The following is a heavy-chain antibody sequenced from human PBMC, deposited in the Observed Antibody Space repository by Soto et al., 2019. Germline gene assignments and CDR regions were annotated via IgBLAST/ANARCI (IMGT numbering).Heavy chain of an antibody. CDR1: GYTFTSYG. CDR2: ISAYNGNT. J-gene: IGHJ1*01. D-gene: IGHD4-17*01. CDR3: ARGGYDYGDYNYFQH. V-gene: IGHV1-18*01. Sequence: GASVKVSCKASGYTFTSYGISWVRQAPGQGLEWMGWISAYNGNTNYAQKLQGRVTMTTDTSTSTAYMELRSLRSDDTAVYYCARGGYDYGDYNYFQHWGQGTLVTVSS.